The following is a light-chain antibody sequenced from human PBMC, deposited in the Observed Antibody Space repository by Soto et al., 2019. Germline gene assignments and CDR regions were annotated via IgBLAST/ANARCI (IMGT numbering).Light chain of an antibody. CDR3: RQANSFPLS. J-gene: IGKJ4*01. CDR1: ESVGNW. Sequence: DIQMTQSPSSLSASVGDRITITCRASESVGNWLAWYQQKPGKAPKLLIYAASTLQSGVPSRFSGSRSGTVFSLTVSSLQPEDFATYYCRQANSFPLSFGGGTKVEIK. V-gene: IGKV1D-12*01. CDR2: AAS.